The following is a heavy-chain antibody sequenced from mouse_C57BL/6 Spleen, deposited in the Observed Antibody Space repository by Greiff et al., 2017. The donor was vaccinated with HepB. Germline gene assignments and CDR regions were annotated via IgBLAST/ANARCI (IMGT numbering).Heavy chain of an antibody. CDR2: INPNNGGT. V-gene: IGHV1-18*01. D-gene: IGHD1-1*01. Sequence: EVQRVESGPELVKPGASVKIPCKASGYTFTDYNMDWVKQSHGKSLEWIGDINPNNGGTIYNQKFKGKATLTVDKSSSTAYMELRSLTSEDTAVYYCARRDYYGSSLSYWYFDVWGTGTTVTVSS. CDR3: ARRDYYGSSLSYWYFDV. CDR1: GYTFTDYN. J-gene: IGHJ1*03.